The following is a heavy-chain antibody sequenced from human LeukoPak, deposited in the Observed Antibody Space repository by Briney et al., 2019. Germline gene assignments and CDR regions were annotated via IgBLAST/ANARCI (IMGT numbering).Heavy chain of an antibody. CDR2: INPSGGST. CDR3: ATDSPYDFWSADPDYYYMDV. V-gene: IGHV1-46*01. Sequence: GASVKVSCKASGYTFTSYYMHWVRQAPGQGLEWMGIINPSGGSTSYAQKFQGRVTMTRDTSTSTVYMELSSLRSEDTAVYYCATDSPYDFWSADPDYYYMDVWGKGTTVTVSS. CDR1: GYTFTSYY. J-gene: IGHJ6*03. D-gene: IGHD3-3*01.